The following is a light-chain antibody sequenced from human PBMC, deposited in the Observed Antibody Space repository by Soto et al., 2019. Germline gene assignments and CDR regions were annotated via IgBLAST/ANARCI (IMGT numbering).Light chain of an antibody. J-gene: IGKJ5*01. CDR3: QQYGSSSL. Sequence: EIVLTQSPGTLSLSPGERATLSCRASQSVSSRNLAWYQQKPGQAPRLLIYGASSRATGIPDRFVGSGSGTDFTLTISRLEPEDFAVYYCQQYGSSSLFGQGTRLELN. V-gene: IGKV3-20*01. CDR1: QSVSSRN. CDR2: GAS.